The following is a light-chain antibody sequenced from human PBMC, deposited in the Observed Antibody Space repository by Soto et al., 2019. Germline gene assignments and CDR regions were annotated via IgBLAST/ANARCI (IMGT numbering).Light chain of an antibody. CDR3: ATWDAGLNGWV. V-gene: IGLV1-44*01. CDR2: NNN. CDR1: SSNIGSNA. J-gene: IGLJ3*02. Sequence: QSVVTQPPSASGTPGQRVTISCSGRSSNIGSNAVNWYQQFPGMAPKVLIYNNNERPSGVPDRFSDSKSGTSASLAISGRQSEDEADYYCATWDAGLNGWVLGGGTKLTVL.